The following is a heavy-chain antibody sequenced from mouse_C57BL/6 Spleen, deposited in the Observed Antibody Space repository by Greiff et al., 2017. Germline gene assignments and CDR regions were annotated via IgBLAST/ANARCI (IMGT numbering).Heavy chain of an antibody. CDR1: GYTFTSYW. Sequence: QVQLQQPGAELVRPGSSVKLSCKASGYTFTSYWMHWVKQRPIQGLEWIGNIDPSDSETHYNQKFKDKATLTVDKSSSTAYMQLSSLTSEDSAVYYCARYRDYVGFAYWGQGTLLTVSA. D-gene: IGHD2-4*01. CDR3: ARYRDYVGFAY. CDR2: IDPSDSET. J-gene: IGHJ3*01. V-gene: IGHV1-52*01.